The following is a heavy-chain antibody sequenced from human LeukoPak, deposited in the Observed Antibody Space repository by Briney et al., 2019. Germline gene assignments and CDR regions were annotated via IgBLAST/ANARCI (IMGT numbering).Heavy chain of an antibody. CDR1: GFTFSDYY. J-gene: IGHJ6*02. CDR2: ISSSGSTI. CDR3: AKDITDPMVRGATSYYYYGMDV. D-gene: IGHD3-10*01. Sequence: GGSLRLSCAASGFTFSDYYMSWIRQAPGKGLEWVSYISSSGSTIYYADSVKGRFTISRDNAKNSLYLQMNSLRAEDTALYYCAKDITDPMVRGATSYYYYGMDVWGQGTTVTVSS. V-gene: IGHV3-11*01.